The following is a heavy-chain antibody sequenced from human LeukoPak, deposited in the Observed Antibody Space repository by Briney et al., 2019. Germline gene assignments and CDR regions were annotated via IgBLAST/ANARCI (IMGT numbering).Heavy chain of an antibody. CDR2: ISGGGGST. CDR3: AKGDSLFACSYMAV. V-gene: IGHV3-23*01. Sequence: GGSLRLSCAASGFTFRSYAMSWVRQAPGKGLEWVAAISGGGGSTYYADSVKGRFTISRDNSKNTLYLQMNSLRAEDTAVYYCAKGDSLFACSYMAVCGKGTTVTAS. D-gene: IGHD2-15*01. J-gene: IGHJ6*03. CDR1: GFTFRSYA.